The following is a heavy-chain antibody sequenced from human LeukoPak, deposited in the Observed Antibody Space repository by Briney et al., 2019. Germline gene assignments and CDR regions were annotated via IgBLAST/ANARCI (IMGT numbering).Heavy chain of an antibody. J-gene: IGHJ6*04. CDR1: GFTFSTYW. CDR2: IKQDGNQN. D-gene: IGHD3-10*02. Sequence: GGSLRLSCVASGFTFSTYWMTWVRQAPGKGLEWVANIKQDGNQNYYVDSVRGRFTISRDNSKNSLYLQMDSLRVDDTAVYYCAELGITMIGGVWGKGTTVTISS. V-gene: IGHV3-7*01. CDR3: AELGITMIGGV.